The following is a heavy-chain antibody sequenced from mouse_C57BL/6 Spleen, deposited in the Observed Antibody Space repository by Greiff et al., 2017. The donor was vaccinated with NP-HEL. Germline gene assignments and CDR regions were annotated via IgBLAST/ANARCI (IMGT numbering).Heavy chain of an antibody. D-gene: IGHD1-1*02. CDR2: IYPSDSYT. CDR1: GYTFTSYW. J-gene: IGHJ2*01. V-gene: IGHV1-50*01. Sequence: QVQLQQPGAELVKPGASVKLSCKASGYTFTSYWMQWVKQRPGQGLEWIGEIYPSDSYTNYNQKFKGKATLTVDTSSSTAYMQLSSLTSEDSAVYYCARRSLSGTPFDYWGQGTTLTVSS. CDR3: ARRSLSGTPFDY.